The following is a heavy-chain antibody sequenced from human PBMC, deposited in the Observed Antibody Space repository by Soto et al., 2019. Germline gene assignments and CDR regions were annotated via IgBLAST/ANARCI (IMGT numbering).Heavy chain of an antibody. CDR3: ARKVLGSTSRPDWWYFDL. CDR1: GFTFINYA. Sequence: EVQLLESGGGLVQPGVSLRLSCVGSGFTFINYAMNWVRQTPGKGLEWVSGISGGGDRTFDADSVKGRFTISRDNSKNTVNLPMNSLRADDTAVYYCARKVLGSTSRPDWWYFDLWGRGTLVTVSS. J-gene: IGHJ2*01. V-gene: IGHV3-23*01. CDR2: ISGGGDRT. D-gene: IGHD2-2*01.